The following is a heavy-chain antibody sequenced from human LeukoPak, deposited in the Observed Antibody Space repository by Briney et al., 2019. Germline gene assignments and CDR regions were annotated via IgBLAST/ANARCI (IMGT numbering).Heavy chain of an antibody. V-gene: IGHV3-21*01. J-gene: IGHJ4*02. Sequence: GGSLRLSCAASGFTFSSYSMNWFGRPPGKGREWVSSISSSSSYIYYADSVKGRFTISRDNAKNSLYLQMNSLRAEDTAVYYCARGQQLVDYWGQGTLVTVSS. CDR1: GFTFSSYS. D-gene: IGHD6-13*01. CDR2: ISSSSSYI. CDR3: ARGQQLVDY.